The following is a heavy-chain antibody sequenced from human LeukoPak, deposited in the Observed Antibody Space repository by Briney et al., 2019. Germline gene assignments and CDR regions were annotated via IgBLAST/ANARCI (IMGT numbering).Heavy chain of an antibody. Sequence: GGSLRLSCAASGFTFDEYAMHWVRQAPGKGLEWVSGISWSSGSIAYADSVKGRFTISRDNAKNSVYLQLSSLRAEDTAFYYCAKDSRWANLDTLDGFDIRGQGTMVTVSS. CDR2: ISWSSGSI. D-gene: IGHD6-13*01. J-gene: IGHJ3*02. CDR1: GFTFDEYA. CDR3: AKDSRWANLDTLDGFDI. V-gene: IGHV3-9*01.